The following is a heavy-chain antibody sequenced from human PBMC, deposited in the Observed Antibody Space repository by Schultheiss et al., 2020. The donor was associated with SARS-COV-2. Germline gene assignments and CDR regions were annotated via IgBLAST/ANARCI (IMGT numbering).Heavy chain of an antibody. J-gene: IGHJ6*02. CDR2: IYYSGST. CDR3: AREWRPAAVTTNGMDV. CDR1: GGSISSGDYY. V-gene: IGHV4-30-4*01. D-gene: IGHD4-17*01. Sequence: SQTLSLTCTVSGGSISSGDYYWSWIRQPPGKGLEWIGYIYYSGSTYYNPSLKSRVTISVDTSKNQFSLKLSSVTAPDTAVYYCAREWRPAAVTTNGMDVWGQGTTVTVSS.